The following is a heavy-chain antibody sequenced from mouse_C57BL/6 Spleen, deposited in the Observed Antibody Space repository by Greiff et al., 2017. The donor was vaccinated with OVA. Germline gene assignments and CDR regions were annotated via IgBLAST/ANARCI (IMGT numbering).Heavy chain of an antibody. V-gene: IGHV1-52*01. CDR2: IDPSDSET. CDR3: ARKGSYSNYWYFDV. D-gene: IGHD2-5*01. Sequence: QVQLQQPGAELVRPGSSVKLSCKASGYTFTSYWMHWVKQRPIQGLEWIGNIDPSDSETHYNQKFKDKATLTVDKSSSTAYMQLSSLTSEDSAVYYGARKGSYSNYWYFDVWGTGTTVTVSS. CDR1: GYTFTSYW. J-gene: IGHJ1*03.